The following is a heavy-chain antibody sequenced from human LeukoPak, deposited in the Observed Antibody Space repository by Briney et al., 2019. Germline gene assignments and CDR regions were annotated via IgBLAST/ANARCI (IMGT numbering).Heavy chain of an antibody. CDR1: GGSISSYF. Sequence: SETLSLTCNVSGGSISSYFWSWIRQPAGKGLEWIGRIHASGTTNYNSSLKSRVSMSVDTSKNQFSLKLTSVTAADTAVYFCARDGADVYGRAFDYWGQGTLVSVSS. CDR3: ARDGADVYGRAFDY. D-gene: IGHD3-10*01. J-gene: IGHJ4*02. CDR2: IHASGTT. V-gene: IGHV4-4*07.